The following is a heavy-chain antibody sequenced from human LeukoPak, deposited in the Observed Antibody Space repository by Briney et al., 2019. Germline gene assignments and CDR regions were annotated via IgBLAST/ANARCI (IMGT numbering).Heavy chain of an antibody. Sequence: GGSLRLSCAASGFTFSSYEMNWVRQAPGKGLEWVSYISSSGSTIYYADSVKGRFTISRDNAKNSLYLQMNSLRVEDTAIYYCARDPYNGAYSEGYYYYYMDVWGKGTTVTVSS. J-gene: IGHJ6*03. D-gene: IGHD1-1*01. CDR1: GFTFSSYE. CDR2: ISSSGSTI. CDR3: ARDPYNGAYSEGYYYYYMDV. V-gene: IGHV3-48*03.